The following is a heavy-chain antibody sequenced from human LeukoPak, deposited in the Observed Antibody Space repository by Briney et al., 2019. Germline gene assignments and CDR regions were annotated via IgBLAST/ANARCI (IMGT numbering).Heavy chain of an antibody. Sequence: QSGGSLRLSCAASGFTFSSYGMHWVRQAPGKGLEWVAVISYDGSNKYYANSVKGRFTISRDNAENSLYLKMNSMRAEDTAVYYCGRPGTHWNYDYWGQGILVTISS. V-gene: IGHV3-30*03. J-gene: IGHJ4*02. CDR1: GFTFSSYG. CDR3: GRPGTHWNYDY. CDR2: ISYDGSNK. D-gene: IGHD1-7*01.